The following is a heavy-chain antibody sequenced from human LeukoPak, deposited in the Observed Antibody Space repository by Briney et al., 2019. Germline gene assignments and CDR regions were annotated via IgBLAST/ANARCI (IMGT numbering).Heavy chain of an antibody. Sequence: GGSLRLSCAASGFTFSSCDMNWVRQAPGKGLEWDSYITGSSSTRYYADSVKGRFTISRDNAKNSLYLQMNSLRDEDTAVYYCARDAYDTSAYYYFDYWGQGTLVTVSS. CDR3: ARDAYDTSAYYYFDY. V-gene: IGHV3-48*02. CDR1: GFTFSSCD. J-gene: IGHJ4*02. D-gene: IGHD3-22*01. CDR2: ITGSSSTR.